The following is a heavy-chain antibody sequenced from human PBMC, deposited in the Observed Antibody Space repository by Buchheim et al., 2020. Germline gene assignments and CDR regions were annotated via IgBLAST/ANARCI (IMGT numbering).Heavy chain of an antibody. Sequence: QVQLVQSGAEVKRPGSSVKVSCKASGGTFSSYAISWVRQAPGQGLEWMGRIIPSLGIANYAQKFQGRVTITADKSTSTAYMELSSLRSEDTAVYYCARGGDIVVVPAARGAIGMDVWGQGTT. CDR2: IIPSLGIA. V-gene: IGHV1-69*04. CDR1: GGTFSSYA. J-gene: IGHJ6*02. CDR3: ARGGDIVVVPAARGAIGMDV. D-gene: IGHD2-2*01.